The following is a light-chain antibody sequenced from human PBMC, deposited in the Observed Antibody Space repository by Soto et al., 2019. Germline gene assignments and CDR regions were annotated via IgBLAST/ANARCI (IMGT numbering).Light chain of an antibody. J-gene: IGKJ1*01. CDR2: AAS. CDR3: QQYRNWPRT. Sequence: DVQMTQSPYPLPASVGDRVLITCRANQSISNHLNWYQQKPGKAPNLLIYAASSLQSGVPSRFSGSGSGTEFTLTISSLQSEDSAVYYCQQYRNWPRTFGQGTKVDIK. V-gene: IGKV1-39*01. CDR1: QSISNH.